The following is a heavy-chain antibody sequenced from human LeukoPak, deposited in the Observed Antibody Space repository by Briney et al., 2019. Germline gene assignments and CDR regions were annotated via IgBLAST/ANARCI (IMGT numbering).Heavy chain of an antibody. D-gene: IGHD3-3*01. V-gene: IGHV3-20*04. Sequence: GGSLRLSCAASGFTFSSYEMNWVRQAPGKGLEWVSGINWNVGSTGYADSVKGRFTISRDNAKNSLYLQMNSLRAEDTALYYCARGGITIFGVVSYMDVWGKGTTVTVSS. CDR2: INWNVGST. CDR3: ARGGITIFGVVSYMDV. CDR1: GFTFSSYE. J-gene: IGHJ6*03.